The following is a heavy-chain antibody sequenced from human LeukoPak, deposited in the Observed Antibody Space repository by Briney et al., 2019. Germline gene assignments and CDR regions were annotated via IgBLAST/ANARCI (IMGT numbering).Heavy chain of an antibody. D-gene: IGHD6-19*01. Sequence: SETLSLTCAVYGGSFSGYYWSWIRQPPGKGLEWIGEINHSGSTNYNPSLKSRVTISVDTSKNQFSLKLSSVTAADTAVYYCARVAGIAVAGYYFDYWGQGTLVTVSS. CDR3: ARVAGIAVAGYYFDY. CDR1: GGSFSGYY. J-gene: IGHJ4*02. CDR2: INHSGST. V-gene: IGHV4-34*01.